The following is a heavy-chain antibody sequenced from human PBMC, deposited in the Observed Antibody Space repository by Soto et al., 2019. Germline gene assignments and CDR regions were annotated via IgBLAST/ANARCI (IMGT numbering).Heavy chain of an antibody. CDR1: GFTFSSYG. J-gene: IGHJ2*01. Sequence: QVQLVESGGGVVQPGRSLRLSCAASGFTFSSYGMHWVRQAPGKGPEWVAVISYDGSNKYYADSVKGRFTISRDNSKNTLYLQMNSLRAEDTAVYYCAAYYYDTIEYFDLWGRGTLVTVSS. CDR2: ISYDGSNK. V-gene: IGHV3-30*03. D-gene: IGHD3-22*01. CDR3: AAYYYDTIEYFDL.